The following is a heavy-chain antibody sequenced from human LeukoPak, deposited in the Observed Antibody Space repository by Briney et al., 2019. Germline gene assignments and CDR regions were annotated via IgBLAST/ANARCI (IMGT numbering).Heavy chain of an antibody. CDR1: GGSISSYY. V-gene: IGHV4-59*01. J-gene: IGHJ4*02. CDR2: IYYTGST. D-gene: IGHD3-10*01. Sequence: SETLSLTCTVSGGSISSYYWSWVRQPPGKGLEWIGYIYYTGSTNYNPSLKSRVTISVDTSKNQFSLKLSSVTAADTAVYYCARVLYYYGSGSSYPYYFDYWGQGTLVTVSS. CDR3: ARVLYYYGSGSSYPYYFDY.